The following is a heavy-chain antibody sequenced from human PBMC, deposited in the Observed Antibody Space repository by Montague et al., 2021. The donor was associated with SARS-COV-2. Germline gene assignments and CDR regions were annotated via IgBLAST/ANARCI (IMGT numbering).Heavy chain of an antibody. D-gene: IGHD1-14*01. CDR2: VYSVSST. CDR1: GASIGSAD. V-gene: IGHV4-59*01. Sequence: SETLSLTCTVSGASIGSADWGWIRQSPAKGLQWSGYVYSVSSTNYNPSLKSRPTISRDTSKNQFSLKVMSVAAAAAAVYYCARGTVTADAFDMWGQGTMVTVFS. CDR3: ARGTVTADAFDM. J-gene: IGHJ3*02.